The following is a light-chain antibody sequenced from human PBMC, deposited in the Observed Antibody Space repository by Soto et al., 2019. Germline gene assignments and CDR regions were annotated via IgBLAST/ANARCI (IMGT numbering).Light chain of an antibody. J-gene: IGKJ1*01. CDR1: QSISSW. V-gene: IGKV1-5*03. Sequence: DIQMTQSPSTLSASVGDRVTITCRASQSISSWLAWYQQKPWKAPKLLIYKASSLESGVPSRFSGSGSGTEFTLTISSLQPDDFATYYCQQYNSYSWTFGQGTKLEIK. CDR2: KAS. CDR3: QQYNSYSWT.